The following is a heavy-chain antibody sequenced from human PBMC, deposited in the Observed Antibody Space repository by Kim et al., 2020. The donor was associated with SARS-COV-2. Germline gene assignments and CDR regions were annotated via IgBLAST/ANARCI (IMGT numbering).Heavy chain of an antibody. J-gene: IGHJ5*02. CDR2: INQNGREI. CDR1: GFTFSRHW. CDR3: ARGPSYGARTDYFNP. D-gene: IGHD3-16*01. V-gene: IGHV3-7*03. Sequence: GGSLRLSCAASGFTFSRHWMSWVRQTPLQGLECLAPINQNGREIDYADSVKGRFTISRDDAKNSLFLQMNSVRVEDTAIYYCARGPSYGARTDYFNPWGQGTLVTVSS.